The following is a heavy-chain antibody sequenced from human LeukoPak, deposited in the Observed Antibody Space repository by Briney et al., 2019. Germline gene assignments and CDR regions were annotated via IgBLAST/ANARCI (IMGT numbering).Heavy chain of an antibody. CDR2: INLNSGGT. CDR1: GYTFTGYY. V-gene: IGHV1-2*02. CDR3: ARDPPPIRYYYDSSGYYNGY. J-gene: IGHJ4*02. D-gene: IGHD3-22*01. Sequence: ASVKVSCKASGYTFTGYYMHWVRQAPGQGLEWMGWINLNSGGTNYAQKFQGRVTMTRDTSISTAYMELSRLRSDDTAVYYCARDPPPIRYYYDSSGYYNGYWGQGTLVTVSS.